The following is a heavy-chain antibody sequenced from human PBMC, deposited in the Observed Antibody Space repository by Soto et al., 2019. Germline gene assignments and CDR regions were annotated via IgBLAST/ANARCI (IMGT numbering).Heavy chain of an antibody. CDR3: ARGGGYDFWSGSRIWFDP. D-gene: IGHD3-3*01. V-gene: IGHV3-48*03. Sequence: EVQLVESGGGLVQPGGSLRLSCAASGFTFSSYEMNWVRQAPGKGLEWLSYISSSGSTIYYADSVKGRFTISRDNAKNSLYLQMNSLRAEDTAVYYCARGGGYDFWSGSRIWFDPWGQGTLVTVSS. CDR2: ISSSGSTI. CDR1: GFTFSSYE. J-gene: IGHJ5*02.